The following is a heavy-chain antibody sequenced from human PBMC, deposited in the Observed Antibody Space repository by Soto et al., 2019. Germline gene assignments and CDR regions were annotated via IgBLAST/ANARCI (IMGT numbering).Heavy chain of an antibody. J-gene: IGHJ4*02. Sequence: GGSLRLSGAASGLTLSSYALSWVRKVPGKGLEWFAGISGSGGSTYYADSVKGRCSICRDNSKSTLYLQMNSLRAEDKDVYYCAKEPEGYWGQGTLVSVSS. CDR1: GLTLSSYA. CDR3: AKEPEGY. V-gene: IGHV3-23*01. CDR2: ISGSGGST.